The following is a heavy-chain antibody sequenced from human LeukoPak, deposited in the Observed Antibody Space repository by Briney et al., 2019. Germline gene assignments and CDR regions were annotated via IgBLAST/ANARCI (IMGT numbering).Heavy chain of an antibody. D-gene: IGHD4-17*01. Sequence: SETLSLTCAVYGGSFSGYYWSWIRHPPGKGLEWIGEINHSGSTNYNPSLKSRVTISVDTSKNQFSLKLSSVTAADTAVYYCARGSVTTGVAGDYWGQGTLVTVSS. V-gene: IGHV4-34*01. J-gene: IGHJ4*02. CDR2: INHSGST. CDR3: ARGSVTTGVAGDY. CDR1: GGSFSGYY.